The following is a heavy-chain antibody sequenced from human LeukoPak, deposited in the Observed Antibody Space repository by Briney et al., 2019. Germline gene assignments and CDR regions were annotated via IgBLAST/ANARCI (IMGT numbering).Heavy chain of an antibody. V-gene: IGHV5-51*01. CDR3: ARHERGLRLGELSPYLVDY. CDR1: GYSFTSYW. Sequence: GESLKISCKGSGYSFTSYWIGWVRQMPGKGLEWMGIIYPGDSDTRYSPSFQGQVTISADKSISTAYLQWSSLKASDTAMYYCARHERGLRLGELSPYLVDYWGQGTLVTVSS. CDR2: IYPGDSDT. J-gene: IGHJ4*02. D-gene: IGHD3-16*02.